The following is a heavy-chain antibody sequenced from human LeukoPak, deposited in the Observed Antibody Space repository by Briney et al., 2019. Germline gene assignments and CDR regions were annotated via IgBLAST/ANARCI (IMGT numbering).Heavy chain of an antibody. CDR2: INPSGGST. D-gene: IGHD3-10*01. CDR3: ARDHAITYYRAPRH. Sequence: ASVKVSCKASGYIFTNYYMHWVRQAPGQGLEWMGTINPSGGSTTYAQKFQGRVTMTRDTSTSTVYMELSSLRSEDTAVYYCARDHAITYYRAPRHWGRGTLVTVSS. V-gene: IGHV1-46*01. CDR1: GYIFTNYY. J-gene: IGHJ2*01.